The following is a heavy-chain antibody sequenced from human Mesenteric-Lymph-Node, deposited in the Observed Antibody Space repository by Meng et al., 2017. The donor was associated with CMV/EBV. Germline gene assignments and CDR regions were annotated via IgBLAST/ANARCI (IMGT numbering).Heavy chain of an antibody. CDR3: ARDYQTVSFDY. CDR2: IYHSGST. CDR1: NYSIRSDYY. V-gene: IGHV4-38-2*02. D-gene: IGHD1-1*01. Sequence: GSLRLSCTVSNYSIRSDYYWGWIRQPPGKGLEWIGSIYHSGSTYYNLSLKSRVAISVDTSKNQFSLKLNSVTAADTAVYYCARDYQTVSFDYWGQGTLVTVSS. J-gene: IGHJ4*02.